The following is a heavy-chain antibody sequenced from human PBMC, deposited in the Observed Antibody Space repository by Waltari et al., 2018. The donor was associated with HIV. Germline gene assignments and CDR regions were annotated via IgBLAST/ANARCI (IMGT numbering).Heavy chain of an antibody. D-gene: IGHD3-10*01. Sequence: QVQLQESGPGLVTPSQTLSLTCTVPGGSIRSGGYYWSWIRQHPGKGLEWIGYIYYSGSTYYNPSLKSRVTISVDTSKNQFSLKLSSVTAADTAVYYCASLSLSGRAGFDPWGQGTLVTVSS. CDR2: IYYSGST. CDR3: ASLSLSGRAGFDP. CDR1: GGSIRSGGYY. V-gene: IGHV4-31*03. J-gene: IGHJ5*02.